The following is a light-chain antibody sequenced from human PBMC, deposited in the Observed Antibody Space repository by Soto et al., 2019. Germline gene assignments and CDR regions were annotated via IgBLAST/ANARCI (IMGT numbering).Light chain of an antibody. CDR1: QSVSSSY. V-gene: IGKV3-15*01. Sequence: SVWTQSHSTLSLSPEESSTLSCISVQSVSSSYLAWYQQKPGQAPRLLIYGASTRATDIPARFSGSGSGTEFTLTISSFQSEDFAEYHCQQYNNWPQTFGQGTKVDIK. CDR2: GAS. CDR3: QQYNNWPQT. J-gene: IGKJ1*01.